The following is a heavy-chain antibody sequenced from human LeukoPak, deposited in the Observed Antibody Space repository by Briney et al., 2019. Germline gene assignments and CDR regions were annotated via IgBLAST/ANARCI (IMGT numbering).Heavy chain of an antibody. CDR3: ARHYDILTGYYDRPFDY. D-gene: IGHD3-9*01. CDR2: IKQDGSEK. V-gene: IGHV3-7*01. Sequence: PGGSLRLSCAASGFTFSSYWMSWVRQAPGKGLEWVANIKQDGSEKYYVDSVKGRFIISRDNAKNSLYLQMNSLRAEDTAVYYCARHYDILTGYYDRPFDYWGQGTLVTVSS. J-gene: IGHJ4*02. CDR1: GFTFSSYW.